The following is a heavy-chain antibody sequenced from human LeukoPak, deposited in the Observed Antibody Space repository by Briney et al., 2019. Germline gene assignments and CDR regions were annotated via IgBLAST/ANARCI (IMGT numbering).Heavy chain of an antibody. V-gene: IGHV4-34*01. CDR3: ARKKRIVVVPAAISPGEYAFDI. Sequence: SETLSLTCAVYGGSFSGYYWSWIRQPPGKGLEWIGEINHSGSTNYNPSLKSRVTISVDTSKNQFSLKLSSVTAADTAVYYCARKKRIVVVPAAISPGEYAFDIWGQGTMVTVSS. J-gene: IGHJ3*02. CDR1: GGSFSGYY. D-gene: IGHD2-2*01. CDR2: INHSGST.